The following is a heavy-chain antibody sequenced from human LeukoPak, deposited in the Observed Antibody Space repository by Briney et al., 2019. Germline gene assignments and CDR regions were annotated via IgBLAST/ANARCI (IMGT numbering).Heavy chain of an antibody. CDR1: AFIFSGHW. J-gene: IGHJ3*02. Sequence: GGSLRLSCEGSAFIFSGHWMNWVRQTPGKGLEWVASIKEDGSERQYVDSVKGRFSISRDNTKGSLFLQLNSLRAEDTAVYYCASSGGEVGATSGAFDIWGQGTMVTVSS. D-gene: IGHD1-26*01. V-gene: IGHV3-7*03. CDR2: IKEDGSER. CDR3: ASSGGEVGATSGAFDI.